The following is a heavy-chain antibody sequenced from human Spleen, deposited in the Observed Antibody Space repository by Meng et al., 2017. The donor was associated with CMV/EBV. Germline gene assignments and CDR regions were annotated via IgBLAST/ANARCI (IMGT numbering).Heavy chain of an antibody. Sequence: VKVSCKASGGTFSSYAISWVRQAPGQGLEWMGGIIPILDIANYAQKFQDRVTFTADKSTSTAYMELSSLRSEDTAVYYCARHGSYYYYYGMDVWGQGTTVTRLL. CDR3: ARHGSYYYYYGMDV. D-gene: IGHD3-10*01. J-gene: IGHJ6*02. CDR2: IIPILDIA. V-gene: IGHV1-69*10. CDR1: GGTFSSYA.